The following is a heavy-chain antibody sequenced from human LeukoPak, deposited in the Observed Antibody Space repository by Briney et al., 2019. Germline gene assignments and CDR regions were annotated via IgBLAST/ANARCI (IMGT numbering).Heavy chain of an antibody. CDR1: GGSFSGYS. CDR2: IYHSGST. Sequence: SETLSLTCAVYGGSFSGYSWSWIRQPPGKGLEWIGYIYHSGSTYYNPSLKSRVTISVDRSKNQFSLKLSSVTAADTAVYYCARVEEYFDYWGQGTLVTVSS. CDR3: ARVEEYFDY. V-gene: IGHV4-30-2*01. J-gene: IGHJ4*02.